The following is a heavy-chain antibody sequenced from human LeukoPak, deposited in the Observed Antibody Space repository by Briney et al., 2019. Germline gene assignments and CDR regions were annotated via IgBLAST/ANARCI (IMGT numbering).Heavy chain of an antibody. Sequence: SETLPLTCTVSGGSFTSYFWSWVRQPPGEGLEWIGYIYYSGSTNYNPSLKSRVTISVDTSKNQFSLKLSSVTAADTAVYYCARVVRYCSSTSCSFFDYWGHGKLVSVSS. CDR1: GGSFTSYF. J-gene: IGHJ4*01. D-gene: IGHD2-2*01. CDR2: IYYSGST. CDR3: ARVVRYCSSTSCSFFDY. V-gene: IGHV4-59*01.